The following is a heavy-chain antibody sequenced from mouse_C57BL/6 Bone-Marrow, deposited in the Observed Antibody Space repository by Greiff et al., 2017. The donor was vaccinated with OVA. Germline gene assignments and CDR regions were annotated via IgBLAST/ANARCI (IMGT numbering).Heavy chain of an antibody. Sequence: QVQLKQPGTELVKPGASVKLSCKASGYTFTSYWMHWVKQRPGQGLEWIGNINPSNGGTNYNEKFKSKATLTVDKSSSTAYMQLSRLTSEDSAVYYCALDSAGLAWFAYCGQGTLVTVSA. D-gene: IGHD3-2*02. V-gene: IGHV1-53*01. CDR3: ALDSAGLAWFAY. J-gene: IGHJ3*01. CDR2: INPSNGGT. CDR1: GYTFTSYW.